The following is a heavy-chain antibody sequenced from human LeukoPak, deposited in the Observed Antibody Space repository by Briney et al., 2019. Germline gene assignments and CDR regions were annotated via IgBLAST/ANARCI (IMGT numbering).Heavy chain of an antibody. V-gene: IGHV4-59*08. CDR2: IYSDGRT. Sequence: PSETLSLTCSVSGGSITNNFWSWIRQTPGKGLEWIAYIYSDGRTNYNPSLKSRVTISIDTSKNQFSLKMSSVTAADTAVYYCARSKLSSSWFNWFDPWGQGTLVTVSS. J-gene: IGHJ5*02. CDR3: ARSKLSSSWFNWFDP. CDR1: GGSITNNF. D-gene: IGHD6-13*01.